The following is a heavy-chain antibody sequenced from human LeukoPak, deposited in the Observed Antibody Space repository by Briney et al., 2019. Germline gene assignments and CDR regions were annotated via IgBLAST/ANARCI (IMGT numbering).Heavy chain of an antibody. CDR2: IYYSGST. Sequence: SETLSLTCTVSGGSISSYYWSWIRQPPGKGLEWIGSIYYSGSTYYNPSLKSRVTISVDTSKNQFSLKLSSVTAADTAVYYCARQIYNYDSSGYYNPGAFDIWGQGTMVTVSS. D-gene: IGHD3-22*01. J-gene: IGHJ3*02. CDR1: GGSISSYY. CDR3: ARQIYNYDSSGYYNPGAFDI. V-gene: IGHV4-59*05.